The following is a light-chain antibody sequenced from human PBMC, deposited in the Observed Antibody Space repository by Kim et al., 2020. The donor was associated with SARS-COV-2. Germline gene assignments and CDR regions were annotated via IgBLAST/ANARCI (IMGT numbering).Light chain of an antibody. V-gene: IGLV1-44*01. CDR1: DANIRRDT. Sequence: ISCPGSDANIRRDTVNWYQQLPDTSPKLLLYSNNQRPSAVPDRFSGSKSDTSASLAISELQSEDDADYYCAAWDHSPHGYVFGTGTKVTVL. CDR3: AAWDHSPHGYV. CDR2: SNN. J-gene: IGLJ1*01.